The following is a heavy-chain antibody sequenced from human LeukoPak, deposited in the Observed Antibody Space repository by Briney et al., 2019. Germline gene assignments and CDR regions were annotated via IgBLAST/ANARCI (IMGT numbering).Heavy chain of an antibody. Sequence: PSETLSLTCTVSGGSISSGSYYWGWIRQPPGKGLEWIGSIYYSGSTYYNPSLKSRVTISVDTSKNQFSLKLSSVTAADTAVYYCARGSGLQLGTWGQGTMVTVSS. V-gene: IGHV4-39*07. CDR1: GGSISSGSYY. CDR3: ARGSGLQLGT. J-gene: IGHJ3*01. CDR2: IYYSGST. D-gene: IGHD1-1*01.